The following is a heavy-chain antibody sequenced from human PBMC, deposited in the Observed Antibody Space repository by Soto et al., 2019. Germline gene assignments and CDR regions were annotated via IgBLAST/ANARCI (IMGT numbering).Heavy chain of an antibody. J-gene: IGHJ6*03. Sequence: QVQLVQSGAELKKPGASAKVSCKASGYMFTSYGISWVRQAPGQGLEWMAWISVNNGNTNYAQKFQGRVTMTTDTSTNTAHMELRSLRYDDTDVYYCARFNGSGTNYYMDVWGKGTTVIVSS. CDR3: ARFNGSGTNYYMDV. CDR1: GYMFTSYG. D-gene: IGHD3-10*01. V-gene: IGHV1-18*01. CDR2: ISVNNGNT.